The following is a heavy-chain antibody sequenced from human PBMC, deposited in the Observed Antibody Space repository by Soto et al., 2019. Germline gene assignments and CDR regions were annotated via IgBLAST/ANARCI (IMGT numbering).Heavy chain of an antibody. CDR1: GYSFTSYW. Sequence: GESLKISCKGSGYSFTSYWISWVRQMPGKGLEWMGRNDPIDSYTTYSPSFQGHVTLSADKSITTAYLQWSSLKASDTAMYYCARGYYDSSGQSYYHYGMDVWGQGTTGTVSS. D-gene: IGHD3-22*01. V-gene: IGHV5-10-1*01. CDR3: ARGYYDSSGQSYYHYGMDV. J-gene: IGHJ6*02. CDR2: NDPIDSYT.